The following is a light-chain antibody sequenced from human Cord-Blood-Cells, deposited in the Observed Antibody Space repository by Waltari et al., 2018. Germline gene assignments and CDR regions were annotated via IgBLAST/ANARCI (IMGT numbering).Light chain of an antibody. CDR3: QQYYSTPWT. CDR2: WAS. J-gene: IGKJ1*01. CDR1: QSVLYSSNNKNY. V-gene: IGKV4-1*01. Sequence: DIVMTQSPDSLAVSLGERATINCKSSQSVLYSSNNKNYLAWYQQKPGQPHKLLIYWASTRESGVPDRFSGSGYGTDFTLTISSLQAEDVAVYYCQQYYSTPWTFGQGTKVEIK.